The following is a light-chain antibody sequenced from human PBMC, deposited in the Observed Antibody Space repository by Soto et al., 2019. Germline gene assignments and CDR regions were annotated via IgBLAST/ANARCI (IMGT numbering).Light chain of an antibody. CDR3: QQRSNWPIT. CDR2: DAS. Sequence: ELGGTQKTATLSGCPGGRATLACRASQSVSSNLAWYQQKPGQAPRLLIYDASNRATGIPARFSGSGSGTDFTLTISSLEPEDFAVYYCQQRSNWPITFGQGTRLEI. V-gene: IGKV3-11*01. J-gene: IGKJ5*01. CDR1: QSVSSN.